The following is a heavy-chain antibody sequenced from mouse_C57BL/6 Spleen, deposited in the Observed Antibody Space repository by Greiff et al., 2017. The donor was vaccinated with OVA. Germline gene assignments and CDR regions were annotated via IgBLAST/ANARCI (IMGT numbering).Heavy chain of an antibody. J-gene: IGHJ2*01. D-gene: IGHD3-2*02. CDR1: GYSITSGYY. CDR3: ARGGAAQALDY. CDR2: ISYDGSN. Sequence: EVQLQESGPGLVKPSQSLSLTCSVTGYSITSGYYWNWIRQFPGNKLEWMGYISYDGSNNYNPSLKNRISITRDTSKNQFFLKLNSVTTEDTATYYCARGGAAQALDYWGQGTTLTVSS. V-gene: IGHV3-6*01.